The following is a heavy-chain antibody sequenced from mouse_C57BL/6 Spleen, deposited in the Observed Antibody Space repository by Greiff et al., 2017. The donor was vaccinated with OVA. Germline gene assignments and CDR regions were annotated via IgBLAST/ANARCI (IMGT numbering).Heavy chain of an antibody. CDR3: ARAQTFITTARYFDV. CDR2: INPNNGGT. V-gene: IGHV1-26*01. Sequence: EVQLQQSGPELVKPGASVKISCKASGYTFTDYYMNWVKQSHGKSLEWIGDINPNNGGTSYNQKFKGKATLTVDKSSSTAYMELRSLTSEYSAVYYCARAQTFITTARYFDVWGTGTTVTVSS. D-gene: IGHD1-1*01. CDR1: GYTFTDYY. J-gene: IGHJ1*03.